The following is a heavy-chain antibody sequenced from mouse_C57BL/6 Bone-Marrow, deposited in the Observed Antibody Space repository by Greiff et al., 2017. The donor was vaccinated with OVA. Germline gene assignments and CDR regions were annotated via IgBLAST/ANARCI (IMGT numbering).Heavy chain of an antibody. V-gene: IGHV14-4*01. D-gene: IGHD2-14*01. Sequence: VQLQQSGAELVRPGASVKLSCTASGFNIKDDYMHWVKQRPEQGLEWIGWIDPENGDTEYASKFQGKATITADTSSTTAYLQLSSLTSEYTAVYYCTTVRGYGYAMDYWGQGTSVTVSS. J-gene: IGHJ4*01. CDR1: GFNIKDDY. CDR2: IDPENGDT. CDR3: TTVRGYGYAMDY.